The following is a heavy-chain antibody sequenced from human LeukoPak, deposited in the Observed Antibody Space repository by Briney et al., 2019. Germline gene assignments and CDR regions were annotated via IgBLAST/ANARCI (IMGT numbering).Heavy chain of an antibody. V-gene: IGHV4-59*08. CDR3: ARGRGSGSYYPFDY. CDR2: IYYSGST. D-gene: IGHD3-10*01. CDR1: GGSISSYY. Sequence: SETLSLTCTVSGGSISSYYWSWIRQPPGKGLEWIGYIYYSGSTNYNPSLKGRVTISVDTSKNQFSLKLSSVTAADTAVYYCARGRGSGSYYPFDYWGQGTLVTVSS. J-gene: IGHJ4*02.